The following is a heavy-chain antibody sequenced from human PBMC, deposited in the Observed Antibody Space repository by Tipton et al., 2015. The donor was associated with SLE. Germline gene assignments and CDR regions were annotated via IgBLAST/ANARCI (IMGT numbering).Heavy chain of an antibody. V-gene: IGHV4-61*02. CDR2: IYTSGST. CDR3: AREGVGYQLFPDYYYYYMDV. J-gene: IGHJ6*03. D-gene: IGHD2-2*01. CDR1: GGSFTSGTYY. Sequence: LRLSCTVSGGSFTSGTYYWSWIRQPAGKGLEWIGRIYTSGSTNYNPSLKSRVTISVDTSKNQFSLKLSSVTAADTAVYYCAREGVGYQLFPDYYYYYMDVCGKGTTVTVSS.